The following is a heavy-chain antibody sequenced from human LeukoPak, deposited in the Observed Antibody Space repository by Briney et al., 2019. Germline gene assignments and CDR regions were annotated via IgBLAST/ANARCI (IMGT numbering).Heavy chain of an antibody. CDR3: ARDSLGSSSWYGDY. V-gene: IGHV3-20*04. CDR2: INWNGGST. Sequence: GGSLRLSCAASGFTFSSHWMSWVRQAPGKGLEWVSGINWNGGSTGYADSVKGRFTISRDNAKNSLYLQMNSLRAEDTALYYCARDSLGSSSWYGDYWGQGTLVTVSS. J-gene: IGHJ4*02. CDR1: GFTFSSHW. D-gene: IGHD6-13*01.